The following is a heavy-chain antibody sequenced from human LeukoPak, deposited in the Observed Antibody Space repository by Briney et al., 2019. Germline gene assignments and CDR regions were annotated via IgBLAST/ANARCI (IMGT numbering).Heavy chain of an antibody. J-gene: IGHJ4*02. Sequence: GGSLRLSCAASGFTFSSYAMNWVRQAPGKGLKWVSVISGSGATTYYADSVKGRFTISRDNSKKTLFLQMNSLRGEDTAVYYCAKGGRYDSSGYPDSWGQGTLVTVSS. CDR1: GFTFSSYA. V-gene: IGHV3-23*01. CDR2: ISGSGATT. CDR3: AKGGRYDSSGYPDS. D-gene: IGHD3-22*01.